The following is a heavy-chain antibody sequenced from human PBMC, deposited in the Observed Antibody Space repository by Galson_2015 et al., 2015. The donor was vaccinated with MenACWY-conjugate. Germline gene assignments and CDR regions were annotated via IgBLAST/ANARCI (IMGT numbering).Heavy chain of an antibody. D-gene: IGHD2-2*01. J-gene: IGHJ4*02. CDR1: GYTFSSYA. Sequence: SVKVSCKASGYTFSSYAIHWVRQAPGQRLEWMGWINDGNDNTKYSQRFQGRVTITRDTSASTAYMELSSLRSEDTAVYYCATVFLGFCNNTYCPHPPFDSWGQGTLVTGSS. CDR3: ATVFLGFCNNTYCPHPPFDS. V-gene: IGHV1-3*01. CDR2: INDGNDNT.